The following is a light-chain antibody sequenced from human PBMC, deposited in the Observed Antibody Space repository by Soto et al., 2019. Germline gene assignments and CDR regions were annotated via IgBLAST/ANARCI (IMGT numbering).Light chain of an antibody. Sequence: SYELTQPPSVSVAPGKTATITCEGHNVGSESVHWYQQRPGQAPVLVIYSDGDRPSAIPERFSGSKSGNTATLTIGRVEAGDEADYYCQVWDSSSDHVIFGGGTKVTVL. CDR3: QVWDSSSDHVI. CDR2: SDG. J-gene: IGLJ2*01. CDR1: NVGSES. V-gene: IGLV3-21*04.